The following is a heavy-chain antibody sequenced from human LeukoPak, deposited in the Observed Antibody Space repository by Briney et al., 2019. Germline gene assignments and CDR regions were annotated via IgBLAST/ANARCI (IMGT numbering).Heavy chain of an antibody. CDR3: ATDVRTIKIVTGYATAYYCYT. J-gene: IGHJ4*02. CDR2: IYHTGST. CDR1: GGTVSSAGDQ. V-gene: IGHV4-61*08. Sequence: SETLTLSCAASGGTVSSAGDQWMWIRQPPGKGLEWIGHIYHTGSTNYNPSLKSRVTISLDTSKNQFSLKLTSVSAADTAVYYCATDVRTIKIVTGYATAYYCYTWGQGTLVTVSS. D-gene: IGHD3-9*01.